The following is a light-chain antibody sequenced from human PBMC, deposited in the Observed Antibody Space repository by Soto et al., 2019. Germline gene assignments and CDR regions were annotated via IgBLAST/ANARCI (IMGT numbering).Light chain of an antibody. Sequence: QSVLTQPASVSGSPGQSITISCTGTTSDVGYFNLVSWYQQHPGKAPKLMIYEASKRPSGVSNRFSGSQSGNTASLTISGLQAEDEADYYCCSYAGSLLFGGGTKVTVL. CDR3: CSYAGSLL. CDR1: TSDVGYFNL. V-gene: IGLV2-23*01. J-gene: IGLJ2*01. CDR2: EAS.